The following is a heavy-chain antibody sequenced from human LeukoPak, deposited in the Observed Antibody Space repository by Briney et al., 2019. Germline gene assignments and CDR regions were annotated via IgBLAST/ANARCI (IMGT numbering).Heavy chain of an antibody. V-gene: IGHV3-11*05. CDR1: GFTFSDYY. Sequence: GGSLRLSCAASGFTFSDYYMSWIRQAPGKGLEWVSYISSSSYTNYADSVKGRFTISRDNAKNSLYLQMNSLRAEDTAVYYCARVVYDSSGYYRYYFDYWGQGTLVTVSS. D-gene: IGHD3-22*01. J-gene: IGHJ4*02. CDR3: ARVVYDSSGYYRYYFDY. CDR2: ISSSSYT.